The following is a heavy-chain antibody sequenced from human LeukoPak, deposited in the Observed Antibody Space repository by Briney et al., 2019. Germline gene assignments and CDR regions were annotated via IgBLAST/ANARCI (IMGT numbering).Heavy chain of an antibody. Sequence: GGSLRLSCAASGFTFSSYEMSWVRQAPGKGLEWVANIKYDASEQYYVDSVKGRFTISRDNAKNSLYLQMNILRAEDTAVYYCARDSVRGRPLVAFDIWGQGTMVTVSS. CDR2: IKYDASEQ. CDR1: GFTFSSYE. D-gene: IGHD3-10*01. V-gene: IGHV3-7*01. CDR3: ARDSVRGRPLVAFDI. J-gene: IGHJ3*02.